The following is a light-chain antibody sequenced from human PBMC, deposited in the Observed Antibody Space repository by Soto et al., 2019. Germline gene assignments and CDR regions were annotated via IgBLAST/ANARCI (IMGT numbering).Light chain of an antibody. CDR3: CSYAGSSTFEV. V-gene: IGLV2-23*02. CDR1: SSDVGSYNL. Sequence: QSALTQPASVSGSPGQSITISCTGTSSDVGSYNLVSWYQQHPGKAPKLMIYEVSKRPSGVSNRFSGSKSGNTASLTISGLQAEDEADYYGCSYAGSSTFEVFGGGTQLTVL. J-gene: IGLJ3*02. CDR2: EVS.